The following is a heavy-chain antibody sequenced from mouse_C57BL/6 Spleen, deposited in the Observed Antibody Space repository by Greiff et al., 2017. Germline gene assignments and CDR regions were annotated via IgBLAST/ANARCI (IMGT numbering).Heavy chain of an antibody. V-gene: IGHV1-59*01. CDR2: IDPSDSYT. D-gene: IGHD2-5*01. CDR1: GYTFTSYW. Sequence: QVQLQQSGAELVRPGTSVKLSCKASGYTFTSYWMHWVKQRPGQGLEWIGVIDPSDSYTNYNQKFKGKATLTVDTSSSTAYMQLSSLTSEDSAVSYCASYYSKYEKAMDYWGQGTSVTVSS. J-gene: IGHJ4*01. CDR3: ASYYSKYEKAMDY.